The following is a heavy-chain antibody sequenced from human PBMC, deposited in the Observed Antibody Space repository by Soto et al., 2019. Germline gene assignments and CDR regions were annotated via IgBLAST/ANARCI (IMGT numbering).Heavy chain of an antibody. D-gene: IGHD3-3*01. CDR2: ISSRSSYI. Sequence: GGSLRLSCAASGFTFSSYSMNWVRQAPGKGLEWVSSISSRSSYIYYADSVKGRFTISRDNAKNSLYLQMNSLRAEDTVVYYCASDLRDYDFWSGSLGTPGMDVWGQGTTVTVSS. CDR1: GFTFSSYS. J-gene: IGHJ6*02. CDR3: ASDLRDYDFWSGSLGTPGMDV. V-gene: IGHV3-21*01.